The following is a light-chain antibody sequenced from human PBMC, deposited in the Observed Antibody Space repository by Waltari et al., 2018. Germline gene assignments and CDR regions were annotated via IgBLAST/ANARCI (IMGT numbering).Light chain of an antibody. J-gene: IGLJ3*02. CDR3: SSFTRTNSWV. Sequence: HSALAQPASVSGSPGQSITISCTGTSSDVGGYNYVSWYQQHPGKAPRLMIYDVNNRTSGVSHRFSGSKSGNTASLTISGLQAEDEADYYCSSFTRTNSWVFGGGTKLTVL. CDR2: DVN. V-gene: IGLV2-14*03. CDR1: SSDVGGYNY.